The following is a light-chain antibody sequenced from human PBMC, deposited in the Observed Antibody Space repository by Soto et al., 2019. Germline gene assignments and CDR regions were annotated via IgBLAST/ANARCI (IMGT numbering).Light chain of an antibody. J-gene: IGLJ2*01. V-gene: IGLV4-69*01. Sequence: QSVRTQSPSASASLGASVKLTCTLSSGHSSYAIAWHQQQPEKGPRYLMKLNSDGSHSKGDGIPDRFSGSSSGAERYLTISSLQSEDDADYYCQTWGTGTVVVGGVTKLTVL. CDR3: QTWGTGTVV. CDR1: SGHSSYA. CDR2: LNSDGSH.